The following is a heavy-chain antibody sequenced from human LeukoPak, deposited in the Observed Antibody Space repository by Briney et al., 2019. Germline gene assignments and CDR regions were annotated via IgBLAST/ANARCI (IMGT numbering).Heavy chain of an antibody. Sequence: SVKVSCKASGGTFSSYAISWVRQAPGQGLEWMGRIIPIFGTANYAQKFQGRVTITTDESTSTAYMELSSLRSEDTAVYYCARDFGVDDSSGYRAFDIWGQGTMVTVS. CDR2: IIPIFGTA. J-gene: IGHJ3*02. CDR1: GGTFSSYA. CDR3: ARDFGVDDSSGYRAFDI. D-gene: IGHD3-22*01. V-gene: IGHV1-69*05.